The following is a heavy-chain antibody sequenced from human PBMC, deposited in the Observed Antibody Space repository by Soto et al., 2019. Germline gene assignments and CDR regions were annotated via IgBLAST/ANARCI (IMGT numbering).Heavy chain of an antibody. CDR2: INPNSGGT. J-gene: IGHJ6*02. CDR3: ARSELLDYYYYGMDV. D-gene: IGHD2-15*01. CDR1: GYTFTGYY. V-gene: IGHV1-2*02. Sequence: ASVKVSCKASGYTFTGYYIHWVRQAPGQGLEWMGWINPNSGGTNYAQKFQGRVTMTRDTSISTAYMELSRLRSDDTAVYYCARSELLDYYYYGMDVWGQGTTVTVSS.